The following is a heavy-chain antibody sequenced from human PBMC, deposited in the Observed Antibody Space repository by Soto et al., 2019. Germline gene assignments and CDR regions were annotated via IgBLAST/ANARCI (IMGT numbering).Heavy chain of an antibody. Sequence: SETLSLTCTVSGGSISSYYWSWIRQPPGKGLEWIGYIYYSGSTNYNPSLKSRVTISVDTSKNQFSLKLSSVTAADTAVYYCASVGYGDHGYYFDYWGQGTLVTVSS. D-gene: IGHD4-17*01. V-gene: IGHV4-59*01. CDR2: IYYSGST. CDR1: GGSISSYY. J-gene: IGHJ4*02. CDR3: ASVGYGDHGYYFDY.